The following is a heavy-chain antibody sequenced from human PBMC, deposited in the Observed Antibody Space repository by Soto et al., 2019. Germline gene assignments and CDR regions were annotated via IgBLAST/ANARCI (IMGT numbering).Heavy chain of an antibody. J-gene: IGHJ3*02. CDR3: ASSATLRFLEWLRAAFDI. D-gene: IGHD3-3*01. CDR2: INAGNGNT. V-gene: IGHV1-3*01. Sequence: ASVKVSCKASGYTFTSYAMHWVRQAPGQRLEWMGWINAGNGNTKYSQKFQGRVTITRDTSASTAYMELSSLRSEDTAVYYCASSATLRFLEWLRAAFDIWGQGTMVTVS. CDR1: GYTFTSYA.